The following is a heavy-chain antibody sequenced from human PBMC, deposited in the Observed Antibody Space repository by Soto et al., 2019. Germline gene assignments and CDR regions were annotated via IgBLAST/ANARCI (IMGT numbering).Heavy chain of an antibody. Sequence: SDTLSLTCTVSAGSISSSSYYWGWIRQPPGKGLEWIGSIYYSGSTYYNPSLKSRVTISVDTSKNQFSLKLSSVTAADTAVYYCASTYYYDSSGYSTDEYFQHWGQGTLVT. J-gene: IGHJ1*01. D-gene: IGHD3-22*01. CDR2: IYYSGST. CDR1: AGSISSSSYY. V-gene: IGHV4-39*01. CDR3: ASTYYYDSSGYSTDEYFQH.